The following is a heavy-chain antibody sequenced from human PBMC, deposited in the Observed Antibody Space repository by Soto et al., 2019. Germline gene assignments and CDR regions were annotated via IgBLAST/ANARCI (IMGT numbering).Heavy chain of an antibody. CDR1: GFSFGNYW. Sequence: GGSLRLSCAVSGFSFGNYWMSWVRQAPGKGLEWLASIKEDGSERYYLDSVKGRFTISRDNAKDSLSLQVNSLRGEDTAFYYCARDVGPVTIFGEALSGYFDFWGQGTLVTVSS. V-gene: IGHV3-7*03. CDR3: ARDVGPVTIFGEALSGYFDF. D-gene: IGHD3-3*01. CDR2: IKEDGSER. J-gene: IGHJ4*02.